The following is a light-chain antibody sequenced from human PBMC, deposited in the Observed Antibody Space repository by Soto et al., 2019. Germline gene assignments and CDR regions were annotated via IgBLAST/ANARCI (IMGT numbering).Light chain of an antibody. J-gene: IGKJ2*01. V-gene: IGKV1-5*01. CDR1: QSIASW. CDR3: QQYDTYPYT. CDR2: DAS. Sequence: DIQMTQSPSTLSASAGDRVTISCRASQSIASWLTWYQQKAGKAPNLLIYDASSLESGVPSRFSGSGSGTEFTLTISSLQPDDYATYYCQQYDTYPYTFAQGTKLEI.